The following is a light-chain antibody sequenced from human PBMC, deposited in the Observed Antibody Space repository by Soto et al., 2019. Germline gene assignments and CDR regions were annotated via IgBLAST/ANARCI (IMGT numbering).Light chain of an antibody. J-gene: IGKJ2*01. V-gene: IGKV3-15*01. CDR1: QSINSE. CDR3: QQGQNCPLT. CDR2: GAS. Sequence: EIVMTQSPATLSLSPGERDALSCRASQSINSELAWYQHKPGEPPRLLIYGASTRATGVPANFTGSESGSEFTLTISGLQSEDFAVYYCQQGQNCPLTFSQGTRLEL.